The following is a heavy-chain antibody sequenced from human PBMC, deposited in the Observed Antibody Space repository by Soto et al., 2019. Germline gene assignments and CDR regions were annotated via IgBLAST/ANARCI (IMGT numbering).Heavy chain of an antibody. CDR3: ARDFVFSSSPYYDGMDV. V-gene: IGHV3-53*01. Sequence: PGGSLRLSCAASGFTVSSNYMSWVRQAPGKGLEWVSVIYSGGSTYYADSVRGRFTISRDNSKNTLYLQMNSLSAEDTAVYYCARDFVFSSSPYYDGMDVWGQGTTVTVSS. D-gene: IGHD6-6*01. CDR2: IYSGGST. CDR1: GFTVSSNY. J-gene: IGHJ6*02.